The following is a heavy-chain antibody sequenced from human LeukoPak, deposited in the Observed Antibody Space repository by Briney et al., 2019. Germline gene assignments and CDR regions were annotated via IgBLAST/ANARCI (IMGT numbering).Heavy chain of an antibody. J-gene: IGHJ4*02. CDR1: GGSISSYY. D-gene: IGHD1-26*01. V-gene: IGHV4-59*08. Sequence: SETLSLTCTVSGGSISSYYWSWIREPPGKGLEWIGYIYYSGGTNYNPSLKSRVTISVDTSKNQFSLKLSSVTAADTAVYYCARLGFSNSGSYLAPSDYWGQGTLATVSS. CDR2: IYYSGGT. CDR3: ARLGFSNSGSYLAPSDY.